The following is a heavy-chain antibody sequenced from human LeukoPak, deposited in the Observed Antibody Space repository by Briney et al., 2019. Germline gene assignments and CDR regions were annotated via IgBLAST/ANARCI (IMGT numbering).Heavy chain of an antibody. CDR2: ISTDGSST. D-gene: IGHD4-23*01. J-gene: IGHJ4*02. Sequence: GGSLRLSCVGSGFIFSSYWIHWVRQAPGRGLGWVSRISTDGSSTNYADSVKGRFTISRDNAKNTVYLQMNSLRVEDTAVYYCARDVGYGGDWGQGTLVTVSS. CDR3: ARDVGYGGD. CDR1: GFIFSSYW. V-gene: IGHV3-74*01.